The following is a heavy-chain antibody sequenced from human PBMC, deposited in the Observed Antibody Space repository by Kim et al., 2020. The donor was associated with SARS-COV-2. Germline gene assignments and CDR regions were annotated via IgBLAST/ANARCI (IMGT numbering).Heavy chain of an antibody. V-gene: IGHV3-23*01. J-gene: IGHJ6*02. CDR2: ISGSGGST. Sequence: GGSLRLSCAASGFTFSSYAMSWVRQAPGKGLEWVSAISGSGGSTYYADSVKGRFTISRDNSKNTLYLQMNSLRAEDTAVYYCAKERLSALYYYYYGMDVWGQGTTVTVS. D-gene: IGHD6-25*01. CDR1: GFTFSSYA. CDR3: AKERLSALYYYYYGMDV.